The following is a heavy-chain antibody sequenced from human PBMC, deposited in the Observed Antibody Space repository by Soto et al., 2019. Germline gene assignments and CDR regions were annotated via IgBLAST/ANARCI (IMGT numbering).Heavy chain of an antibody. V-gene: IGHV1-2*04. CDR1: GYTFTGYY. J-gene: IGHJ4*02. CDR2: INPNSGGT. CDR3: ARDDDNGDLEFDY. D-gene: IGHD1-1*01. Sequence: ASVKVSCKASGYTFTGYYMHWVRQAPGQGLEWMGWINPNSGGTNYAQKFQGWVTMTRDTSISTAYMELSRLRSDDTAVYYCARDDDNGDLEFDYWAQGTLVTVSS.